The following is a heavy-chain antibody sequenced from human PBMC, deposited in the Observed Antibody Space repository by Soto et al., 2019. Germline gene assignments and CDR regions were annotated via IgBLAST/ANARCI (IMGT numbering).Heavy chain of an antibody. Sequence: GASVKVSCKASGYNFSSYGISWVRQAPGQRLDWMGWISAYNGNTNYAQKLQGRVTMTTDTSTSTAYMELRSLRSDDTAVYYCARVNGDSNYERDYYYDMDVWGHGTTVTVSS. CDR3: ARVNGDSNYERDYYYDMDV. CDR2: ISAYNGNT. J-gene: IGHJ6*02. D-gene: IGHD4-4*01. CDR1: GYNFSSYG. V-gene: IGHV1-18*01.